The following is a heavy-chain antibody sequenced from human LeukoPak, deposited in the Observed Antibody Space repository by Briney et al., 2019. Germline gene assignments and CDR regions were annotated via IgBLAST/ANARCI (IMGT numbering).Heavy chain of an antibody. CDR3: ARGVTTPPYYYYYGMDV. V-gene: IGHV4-34*01. Sequence: SETLSLTCAVYGGSFSGYYWSWIRQPPGKGLEWIGEINHSGSTSYNPSLKSRVTISVDTSKNQFSLKLSSVTAADTAVYYCARGVTTPPYYYYYGMDVWGQGTTVTVSS. CDR1: GGSFSGYY. D-gene: IGHD4-11*01. J-gene: IGHJ6*02. CDR2: INHSGST.